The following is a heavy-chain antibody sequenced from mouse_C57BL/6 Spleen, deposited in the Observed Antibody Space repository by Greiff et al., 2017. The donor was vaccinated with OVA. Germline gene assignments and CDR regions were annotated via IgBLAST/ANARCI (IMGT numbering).Heavy chain of an antibody. J-gene: IGHJ3*01. CDR2: IWSGGST. CDR3: ARNLNYGSSSFAY. V-gene: IGHV2-2*01. CDR1: GFSLTSYG. Sequence: VKVVESGPGLVQPSQSLSITCTVSGFSLTSYGVHWVRQSPGKGLEWLGVIWSGGSTDYNAAFISRLSISKDNSKSQVFFKMNSLQADDTAIYYCARNLNYGSSSFAYWGQGTLVTVSA. D-gene: IGHD1-1*01.